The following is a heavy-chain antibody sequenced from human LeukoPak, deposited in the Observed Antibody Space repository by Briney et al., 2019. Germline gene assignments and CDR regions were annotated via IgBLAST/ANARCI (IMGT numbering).Heavy chain of an antibody. J-gene: IGHJ4*02. CDR2: INWNGGST. Sequence: RPGGSLRLSCAASGFTFDDYGMSWVRQAPGKGLEWVSGINWNGGSTGYADSVKGRFTISRDNAKNSLYLQMNSLGAEDTALYYCARDFWVATSCYFDYWGQGTLVTVSS. D-gene: IGHD5-12*01. CDR1: GFTFDDYG. CDR3: ARDFWVATSCYFDY. V-gene: IGHV3-20*04.